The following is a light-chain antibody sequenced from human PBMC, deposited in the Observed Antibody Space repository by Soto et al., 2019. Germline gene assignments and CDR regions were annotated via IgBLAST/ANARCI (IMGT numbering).Light chain of an antibody. J-gene: IGKJ5*01. CDR3: QQANSFPIT. CDR1: QASTNN. V-gene: IGKV1-9*01. Sequence: DIQLTQSPFFLSASVGDRVTITCRASQASTNNLAWYKQKPGKPPNLLIYQKSTLQGGVPSRFSDSKSGTQFTLSIDSLQPEDFATYYCQQANSFPITFGQGTRLEIK. CDR2: QKS.